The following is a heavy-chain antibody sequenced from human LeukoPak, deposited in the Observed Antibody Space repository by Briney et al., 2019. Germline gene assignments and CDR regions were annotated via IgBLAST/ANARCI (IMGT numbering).Heavy chain of an antibody. Sequence: GGSLRLSCAASGFSFSSYSMNWVRQAPGKGLEWVSSISSSSTYIYYADSVKGRFTISRDNSKNTLYLQMNSLRPEDTAVYFCAKDRGYNWNYRFDYWGQGTLVTVSS. D-gene: IGHD1-7*01. V-gene: IGHV3-21*01. CDR3: AKDRGYNWNYRFDY. CDR2: ISSSSTYI. CDR1: GFSFSSYS. J-gene: IGHJ4*02.